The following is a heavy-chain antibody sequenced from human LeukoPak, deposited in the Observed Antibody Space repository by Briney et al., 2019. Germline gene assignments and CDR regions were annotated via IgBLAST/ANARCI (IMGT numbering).Heavy chain of an antibody. CDR2: IKTDGSQK. V-gene: IGHV3-7*03. D-gene: IGHD3-16*01. Sequence: GGSLRLSCAASGFTFNKYWMTWVRQAPGKGLEWVATIKTDGSQKYYVDSVKGRFSISRDNANNSLYLQMNSLRAEDTAVYYCAKDPPHLYDYVWGSFDYWGQGTLVTVSS. CDR1: GFTFNKYW. CDR3: AKDPPHLYDYVWGSFDY. J-gene: IGHJ4*02.